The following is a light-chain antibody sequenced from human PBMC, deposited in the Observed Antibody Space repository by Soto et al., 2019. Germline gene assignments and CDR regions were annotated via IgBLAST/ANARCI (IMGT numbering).Light chain of an antibody. V-gene: IGLV2-14*03. J-gene: IGLJ3*02. CDR3: SSYTSISTVV. Sequence: QSALTQPASVSGSPGQSITISCTGTSSDVGGYDYVSWYQQHPGKAPKLVIYNVSNRPSGISNRFSGSKSGNTASLTISGLQAEDEADYYCSSYTSISTVVFGGGTTLTVL. CDR2: NVS. CDR1: SSDVGGYDY.